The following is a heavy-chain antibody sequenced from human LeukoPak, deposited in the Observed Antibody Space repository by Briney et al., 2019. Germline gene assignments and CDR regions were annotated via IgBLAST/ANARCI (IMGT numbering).Heavy chain of an antibody. CDR1: GYSFTNYW. CDR2: ISPGDSDT. J-gene: IGHJ4*02. CDR3: ARHNSVFWDGGSYFDY. D-gene: IGHD2-15*01. V-gene: IGHV5-51*01. Sequence: GESLKISCKGSGYSFTNYWIGWVRQMPGKGLEWMGIISPGDSDTRYSPSFQGQVTISADKSISTAYLQWSSLKASDTAMYYCARHNSVFWDGGSYFDYWGQGALVTVSS.